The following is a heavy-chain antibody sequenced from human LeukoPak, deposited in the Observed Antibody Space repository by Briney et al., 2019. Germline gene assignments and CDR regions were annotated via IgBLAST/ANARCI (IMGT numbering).Heavy chain of an antibody. J-gene: IGHJ3*02. CDR2: ISSSSSYI. CDR1: GFTFSSYS. CDR3: ARVGRVIRLAGDAFDI. V-gene: IGHV3-21*01. Sequence: GGSLRLSCAASGFTFSSYSMNWVRQAPGKGLEWVSSISSSSSYIYYADSVKGRFTISRDNAKNSLYLQMNSLRAEDTAVYYCARVGRVIRLAGDAFDIWGQGTMVTVSS. D-gene: IGHD3-16*01.